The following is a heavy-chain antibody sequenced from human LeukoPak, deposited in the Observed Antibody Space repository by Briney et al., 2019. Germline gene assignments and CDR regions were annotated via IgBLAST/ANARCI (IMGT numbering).Heavy chain of an antibody. CDR2: ISYDGSNK. V-gene: IGHV3-30*04. D-gene: IGHD6-13*01. Sequence: GRSLRLSCAASGFTFSSYAMHWVRQAPGKGLEWVAVISYDGSNKYYADSVKGRFTISRDNSKNTLYLQMNSLRAEDTAVYYCARGSSWNPYYFDYWGQGTLVTVSS. J-gene: IGHJ4*02. CDR1: GFTFSSYA. CDR3: ARGSSWNPYYFDY.